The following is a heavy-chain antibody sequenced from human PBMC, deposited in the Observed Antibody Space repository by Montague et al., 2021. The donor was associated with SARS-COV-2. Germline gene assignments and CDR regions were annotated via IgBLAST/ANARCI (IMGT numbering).Heavy chain of an antibody. D-gene: IGHD3-9*01. J-gene: IGHJ3*02. V-gene: IGHV4-34*01. CDR1: GGSFSGYY. CDR3: ARTGLGAYDILTGYTVNTFDM. Sequence: SETLSLTCAVYGGSFSGYYWNWIRQPPGKGLEWIGEFNHSGSTNYNPSLKSRVTISVDTSKNQFSLKLSSVTAADTAVYYRARTGLGAYDILTGYTVNTFDMWGQGTMVTVSS. CDR2: FNHSGST.